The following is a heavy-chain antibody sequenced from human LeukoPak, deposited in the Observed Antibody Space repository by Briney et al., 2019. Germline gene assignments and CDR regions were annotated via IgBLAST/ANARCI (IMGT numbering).Heavy chain of an antibody. V-gene: IGHV3-21*04. CDR2: ISSRGDYI. D-gene: IGHD5-18*01. J-gene: IGHJ6*03. Sequence: PGGPLRLSCVASGFTFSTYRMNWVRQAPGKGLEWVSSISSRGDYIFYTDSFKGRITMSRDNAKNSLYLQMNSLRAEDTALYYCAREGGDTAMVWLYYYYYMDVWGKGTTVTVSS. CDR1: GFTFSTYR. CDR3: AREGGDTAMVWLYYYYYMDV.